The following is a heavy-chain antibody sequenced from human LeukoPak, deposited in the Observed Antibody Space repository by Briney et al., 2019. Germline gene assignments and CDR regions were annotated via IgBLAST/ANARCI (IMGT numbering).Heavy chain of an antibody. CDR2: INPNSGGT. CDR3: ARVLLYAERWLRLSVQDGYFDY. V-gene: IGHV1-2*02. CDR1: GYTFTGYY. J-gene: IGHJ4*02. Sequence: ASVKVSCKASGYTFTGYYMHWVRQAPGQGLEWMGWINPNSGGTNYAQKFQGRVTMTRDTSISTAYMELSRLRSDDTAVYYCARVLLYAERWLRLSVQDGYFDYWGQGTLVTVSP. D-gene: IGHD5-12*01.